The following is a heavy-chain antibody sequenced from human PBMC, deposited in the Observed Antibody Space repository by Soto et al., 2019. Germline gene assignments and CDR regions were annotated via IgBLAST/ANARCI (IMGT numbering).Heavy chain of an antibody. V-gene: IGHV3-66*01. J-gene: IGHJ4*02. D-gene: IGHD3-3*01. Sequence: PWGSLRLSCAASGFTVSTDWMYWVRQAPGKGLEWVSVIRSGGNTYYADSVEGRFTISRDNSKNTVYLQMNSLRAEDTAVYYCARALDFWSAYFDYWGQGSLVTVSS. CDR1: GFTVSTDW. CDR2: IRSGGNT. CDR3: ARALDFWSAYFDY.